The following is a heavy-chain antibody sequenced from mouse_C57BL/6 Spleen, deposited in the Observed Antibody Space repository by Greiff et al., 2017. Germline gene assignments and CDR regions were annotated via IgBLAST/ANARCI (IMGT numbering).Heavy chain of an antibody. Sequence: EVQGVESGGGLVKPGGSLKLSCAASGFTFSSYAMSWVRQTPEKRLEWVATISDGGSYTYYPDNVKGRFTISRDNAKNNLYLQMSHLKSEDTAMYYCARDPIEVWGTGTTVTVSS. CDR1: GFTFSSYA. CDR3: ARDPIEV. CDR2: ISDGGSYT. J-gene: IGHJ1*03. V-gene: IGHV5-4*01.